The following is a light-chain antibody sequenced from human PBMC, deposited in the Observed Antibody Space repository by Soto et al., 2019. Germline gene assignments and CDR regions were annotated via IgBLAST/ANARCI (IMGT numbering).Light chain of an antibody. CDR2: KAS. Sequence: DIQMTQSPSTLSGSVGDRVTITCRASQTISSWLAWYQQKPGKAPKLLIYKASTLKSGVPSRFSGSGSGKEFPLTISSLQPDDFATYSCQHYNSYSEAFGQGTKVELK. CDR3: QHYNSYSEA. V-gene: IGKV1-5*03. CDR1: QTISSW. J-gene: IGKJ1*01.